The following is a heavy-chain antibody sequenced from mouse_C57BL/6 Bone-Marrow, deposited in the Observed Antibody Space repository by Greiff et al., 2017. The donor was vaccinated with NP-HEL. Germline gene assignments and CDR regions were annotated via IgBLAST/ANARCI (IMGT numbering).Heavy chain of an antibody. CDR3: ASEAAWFAY. CDR1: GYAFSSSW. J-gene: IGHJ3*01. CDR2: IYPGDGDT. Sequence: QVQLQQSGPELVKPGASVKISCKASGYAFSSSWMNWVKQRPGKGLEWIGRIYPGDGDTNYNGKFKGKATLTADKSSSTAYMQLSSLTSEDYAVYFCASEAAWFAYWGQGTLVTVSA. V-gene: IGHV1-82*01.